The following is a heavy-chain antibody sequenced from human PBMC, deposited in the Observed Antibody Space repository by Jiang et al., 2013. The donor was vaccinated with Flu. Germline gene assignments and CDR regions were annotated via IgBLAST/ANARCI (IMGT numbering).Heavy chain of an antibody. D-gene: IGHD6-19*01. CDR2: IYYSGST. Sequence: GLVKPSETLSLTCTVSGGSISSYYWSWIRQPPGKGLEWIGYIYYSGSTNYNPSLKSRVTISVDTSKNQFSLKLSSVTAADTAVYYCARRGIAVAGTRYYYYGMDVWGQGTTVTVSS. J-gene: IGHJ6*02. CDR3: ARRGIAVAGTRYYYYGMDV. V-gene: IGHV4-59*08. CDR1: GGSISSYY.